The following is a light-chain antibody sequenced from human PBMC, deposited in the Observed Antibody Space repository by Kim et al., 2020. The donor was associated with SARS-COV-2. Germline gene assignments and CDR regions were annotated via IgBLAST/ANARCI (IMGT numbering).Light chain of an antibody. CDR2: GAS. CDR3: QQYGSSPPNT. J-gene: IGKJ2*01. CDR1: QSVSSSY. Sequence: SAGERTTLSCRARQSVSSSYLAWYQQKPGQAPRLLIYGASSRATGIPDRFSGSGSGTDFTLTISRLEPEDFAVYYCQQYGSSPPNTFGQGTKLEI. V-gene: IGKV3-20*01.